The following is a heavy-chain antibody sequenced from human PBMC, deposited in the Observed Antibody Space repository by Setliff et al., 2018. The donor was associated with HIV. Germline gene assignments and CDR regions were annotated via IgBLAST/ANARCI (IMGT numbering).Heavy chain of an antibody. J-gene: IGHJ6*03. D-gene: IGHD6-19*01. Sequence: ASVKVSCKASGYTFSRYAMHWVRQAPGQRLEWMGWINAGNGNTKYSQKFQGRVSIARDKSASTAYMELSSLRPEDTAVYYCARGQTMAVAGTQYYYMDVWGKGTTVT. V-gene: IGHV1-3*01. CDR2: INAGNGNT. CDR1: GYTFSRYA. CDR3: ARGQTMAVAGTQYYYMDV.